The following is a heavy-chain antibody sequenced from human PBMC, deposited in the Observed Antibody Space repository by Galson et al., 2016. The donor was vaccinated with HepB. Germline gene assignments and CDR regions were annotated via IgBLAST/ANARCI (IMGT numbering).Heavy chain of an antibody. CDR1: GYSFTSYW. V-gene: IGHV5-51*01. CDR3: ARGPPPVLIGYTQEFFHYYAMDV. CDR2: VNPGDSDA. J-gene: IGHJ6*01. D-gene: IGHD3-9*01. Sequence: QSGAEVKKPGESLKISCEGSGYSFTSYWIAWVRQMPGKGLDWMGIVNPGDSDARYSPSFQGQVTISADKSNSTAYLQWSSLKASDTAKYFCARGPPPVLIGYTQEFFHYYAMDVWGQGTTVTVSS.